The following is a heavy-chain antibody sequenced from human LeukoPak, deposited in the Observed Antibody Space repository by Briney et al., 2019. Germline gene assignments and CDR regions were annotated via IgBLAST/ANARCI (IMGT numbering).Heavy chain of an antibody. D-gene: IGHD1-26*01. CDR2: IYYSGST. Sequence: SETLSLTCTVSGGSISSYYWSWIRQPPGKGLEWIGYIYYSGSTNYNPSLKSRVTISVDTSKNQFSLKLSSVTAADTAVYYCARGAYSGRHFPFDYWGQGTLVTVSS. CDR1: GGSISSYY. CDR3: ARGAYSGRHFPFDY. V-gene: IGHV4-59*12. J-gene: IGHJ4*02.